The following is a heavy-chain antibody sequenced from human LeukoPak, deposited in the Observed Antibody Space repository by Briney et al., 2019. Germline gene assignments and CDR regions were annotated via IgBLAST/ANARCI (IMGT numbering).Heavy chain of an antibody. J-gene: IGHJ4*02. Sequence: GGSLRLSCAASGFTFSSYGMHWVRQAPGKGLEWVSHISSSGSTIYYADSVKGRFTISRDNAKNSLYLQMNSLRAKDTAVYYCARDRHYYDSSGYSDYWGQGTLVTVSS. V-gene: IGHV3-48*04. CDR2: ISSSGSTI. D-gene: IGHD3-22*01. CDR3: ARDRHYYDSSGYSDY. CDR1: GFTFSSYG.